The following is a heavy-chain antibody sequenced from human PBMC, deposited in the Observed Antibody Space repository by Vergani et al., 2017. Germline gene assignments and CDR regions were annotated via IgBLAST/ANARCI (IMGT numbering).Heavy chain of an antibody. CDR1: GFTSAGYA. CDR3: AKDLGTSFGVGWFDP. V-gene: IGHV3-9*02. D-gene: IGHD3-10*01. Sequence: EVQLEESGGGLVLPGRSLRLSCVASGFTSAGYAMHWVRQAPGKGLEWVSGISWNSNSIGYANSVKGRFTISRDNAKNSLYLQMNSLRAEDTALYYCAKDLGTSFGVGWFDPWWQGTLVTVSS. CDR2: ISWNSNSI. J-gene: IGHJ5*02.